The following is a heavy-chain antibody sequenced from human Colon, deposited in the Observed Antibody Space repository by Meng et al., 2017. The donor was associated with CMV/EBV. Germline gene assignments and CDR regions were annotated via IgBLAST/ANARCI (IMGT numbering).Heavy chain of an antibody. CDR1: GITFSNYY. D-gene: IGHD1-26*01. Sequence: GESLKISWAASGITFSNYYMTWIRQAPGKGLEWISYVSHIGTTVYYADSVQGRFTVSRDNAENSLSLQMNSLRVEDTAVYYCARGAAFTNYYRDCFDSWGQGTLVTVSS. J-gene: IGHJ4*02. CDR2: VSHIGTTV. V-gene: IGHV3-11*04. CDR3: ARGAAFTNYYRDCFDS.